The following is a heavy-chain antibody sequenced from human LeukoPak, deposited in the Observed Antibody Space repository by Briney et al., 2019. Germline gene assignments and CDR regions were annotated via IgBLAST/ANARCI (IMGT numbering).Heavy chain of an antibody. J-gene: IGHJ4*02. CDR2: ISTSSSDT. CDR3: ARDIYCSSTSCYDY. Sequence: GASVKVSCKTSGYTFTTYGLSWVRQAPGQGLEWMGWISTSSSDTNYAQKLQGRVTMTTDTSTSTAYMELSSLRSEDTAVYYCARDIYCSSTSCYDYWGQGTLVTVSS. D-gene: IGHD2-2*01. V-gene: IGHV1-18*04. CDR1: GYTFTTYG.